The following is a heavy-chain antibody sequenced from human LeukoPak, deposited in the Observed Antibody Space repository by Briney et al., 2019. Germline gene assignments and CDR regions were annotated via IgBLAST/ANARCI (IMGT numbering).Heavy chain of an antibody. J-gene: IGHJ4*02. Sequence: SETLSLTCTVSGGSISSYYWSWIRQPPGKGLEWIGYIYYSGSTNYNPSLKGRVTISVDTSKNQFSLKLSSVTAADTAVYYCARMPARARSGWPYFDYWGQGTRVTVSS. CDR3: ARMPARARSGWPYFDY. V-gene: IGHV4-59*01. CDR1: GGSISSYY. D-gene: IGHD6-19*01. CDR2: IYYSGST.